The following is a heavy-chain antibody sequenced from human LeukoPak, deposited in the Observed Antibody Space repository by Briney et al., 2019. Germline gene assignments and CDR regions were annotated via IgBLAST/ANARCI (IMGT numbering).Heavy chain of an antibody. CDR2: ISGSSSYT. CDR3: ARGTTGGYSPSH. D-gene: IGHD5-12*01. J-gene: IGHJ4*02. CDR1: GFTFSTYS. Sequence: TGGSQRLSCAASGFTFSTYSMNWVRQAPGKGLEWVSSISGSSSYTFYADSVRGRFTISRDNAKNSLYLQMNSLRAEDTAVYYCARGTTGGYSPSHWGQGTLVTVSS. V-gene: IGHV3-21*01.